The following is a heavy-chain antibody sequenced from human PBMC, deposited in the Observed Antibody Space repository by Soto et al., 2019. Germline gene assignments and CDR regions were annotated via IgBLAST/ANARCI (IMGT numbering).Heavy chain of an antibody. J-gene: IGHJ3*02. D-gene: IGHD3-9*01. Sequence: GASVKVSCKASGYTFTSYYMHWVRQAPGQGLEWMGIINPSGGSTSYAQKFQGRVTMTRDTSTSTVYMELSSLRSEDTAVYYCARDRRRIFRIDPDAFDIWAKGQWSPS. V-gene: IGHV1-46*01. CDR1: GYTFTSYY. CDR2: INPSGGST. CDR3: ARDRRRIFRIDPDAFDI.